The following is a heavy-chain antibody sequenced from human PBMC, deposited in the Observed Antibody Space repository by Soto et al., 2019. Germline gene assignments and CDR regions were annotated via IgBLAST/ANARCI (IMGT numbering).Heavy chain of an antibody. V-gene: IGHV3-33*01. CDR2: IWYDGSNK. J-gene: IGHJ5*02. D-gene: IGHD2-2*01. CDR3: ASAYCTSPTCLNWFDH. CDR1: GFILSDYG. Sequence: XGSLRLSCAASGFILSDYGMHWVRQAPGKGLEWVAVIWYDGSNKYYADSVKGRFTISRHNSYNTLYLQMDRLRVEDTAVYYCASAYCTSPTCLNWFDHWGRGTLVTVSS.